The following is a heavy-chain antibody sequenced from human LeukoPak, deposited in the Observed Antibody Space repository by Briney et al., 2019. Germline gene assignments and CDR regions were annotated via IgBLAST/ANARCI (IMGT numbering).Heavy chain of an antibody. CDR3: ARGLSRGPFYRPLYYDFWSGYDWFDP. Sequence: SETLSLTCAVYGGSFSGYYWSWIRQPPGKGLEWIGETNHSGSTNYNPSLKSRVTISVDTSKNQFSLKLSSVTAADTAVYYCARGLSRGPFYRPLYYDFWSGYDWFDPWGQGTLVTVSS. D-gene: IGHD3-3*01. CDR1: GGSFSGYY. J-gene: IGHJ5*02. CDR2: TNHSGST. V-gene: IGHV4-34*01.